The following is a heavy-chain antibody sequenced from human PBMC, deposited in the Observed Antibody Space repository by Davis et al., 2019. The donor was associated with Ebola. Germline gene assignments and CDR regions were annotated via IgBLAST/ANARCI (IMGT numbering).Heavy chain of an antibody. J-gene: IGHJ5*02. CDR1: GYTFTHYG. CDR2: INPHNGNT. V-gene: IGHV1-18*04. Sequence: ASVKVSCKASGYTFTHYGITWVRQAPGQGLEWMGWINPHNGNTNYAQNVQGRVTMTTDTSTSTAYMELRSLRSDDTAVYYCARGLSGSYYDWFDPWGQGTLVTVSS. D-gene: IGHD1-26*01. CDR3: ARGLSGSYYDWFDP.